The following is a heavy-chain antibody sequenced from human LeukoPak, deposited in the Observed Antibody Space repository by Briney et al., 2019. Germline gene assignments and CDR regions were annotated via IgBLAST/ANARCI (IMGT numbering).Heavy chain of an antibody. J-gene: IGHJ6*03. V-gene: IGHV3-33*06. CDR2: IWYDGSNK. CDR3: AKGYSYYYYYMDV. D-gene: IGHD2-15*01. Sequence: GGSLRLSCAASGFTFSSYGMHWVRQAPGKGLEWVAVIWYDGSNKYYADSVEGRFTISRDNSKNTLYLQMSSLRAEDTAVYYCAKGYSYYYYYMDVWGKGTTVTVSS. CDR1: GFTFSSYG.